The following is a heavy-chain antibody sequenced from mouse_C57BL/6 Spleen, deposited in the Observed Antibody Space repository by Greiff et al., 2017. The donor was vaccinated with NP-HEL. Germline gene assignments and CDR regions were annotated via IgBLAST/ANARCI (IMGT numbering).Heavy chain of an antibody. CDR2: ISSGGSYT. D-gene: IGHD1-2*01. CDR3: ARQITTAPYYAMDY. J-gene: IGHJ4*01. Sequence: EVQVVESGGDLVKPGGSLKLSCAASGFTFSSYGMSWVRQTPDKRLEWVATISSGGSYTSYPDSVKGRFTISRDNANNTLYLQMSSLKSEDTAMYYCARQITTAPYYAMDYWGQGTSVTVSS. CDR1: GFTFSSYG. V-gene: IGHV5-6*01.